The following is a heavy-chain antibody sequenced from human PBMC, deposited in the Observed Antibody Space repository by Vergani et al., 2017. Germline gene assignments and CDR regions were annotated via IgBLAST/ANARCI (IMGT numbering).Heavy chain of an antibody. CDR3: VHRLCYFVWDGACDV. Sequence: QITLRESGPTLVKPPQTLTLTCTFSGFSLTTGGEGVGWIRQPPGRALEWLSFVYWNDVVSYSPSLKSRVTITKDISKNEVILTMATIDPVDTATDYCVHRLCYFVWDGACDVWVPGTMVTVSS. V-gene: IGHV2-5*01. J-gene: IGHJ3*01. CDR2: VYWNDVV. D-gene: IGHD3-10*02. CDR1: GFSLTTGGEG.